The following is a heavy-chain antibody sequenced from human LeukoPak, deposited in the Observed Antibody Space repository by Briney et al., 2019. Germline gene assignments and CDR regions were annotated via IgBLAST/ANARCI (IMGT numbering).Heavy chain of an antibody. Sequence: SGGSLRLSCAASGLTFSSYSMNWVRQAPGKGLEWVSSISSSSSYIYCADSVKGRFTISRDNAKNSLYLQMNSLRAEDTAVYYCARAARKYYYDSSGYYYFDYWGQGTLVTVSS. J-gene: IGHJ4*02. CDR2: ISSSSSYI. CDR1: GLTFSSYS. CDR3: ARAARKYYYDSSGYYYFDY. V-gene: IGHV3-21*01. D-gene: IGHD3-22*01.